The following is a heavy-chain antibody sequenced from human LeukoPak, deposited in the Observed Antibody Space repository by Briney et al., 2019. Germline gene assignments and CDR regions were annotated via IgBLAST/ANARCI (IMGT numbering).Heavy chain of an antibody. CDR1: GGSISSYY. CDR3: ARGSEYYDFWSGRKKMYWYFDL. J-gene: IGHJ2*01. D-gene: IGHD3-3*01. V-gene: IGHV4-59*01. CDR2: IYYSGST. Sequence: SETLSLTCTVSGGSISSYYWSWVRQPPGKGLEWIGYIYYSGSTNYNPSLKSRVTISVDTSKNQFSLKLSSVTAADTAVYYCARGSEYYDFWSGRKKMYWYFDLWGRGTLVTVSS.